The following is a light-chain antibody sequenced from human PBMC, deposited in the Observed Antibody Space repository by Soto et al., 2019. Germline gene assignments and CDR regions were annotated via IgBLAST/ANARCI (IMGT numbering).Light chain of an antibody. CDR2: EVN. CDR1: SSDFNNYNR. V-gene: IGLV2-18*01. CDR3: SLYRPDSTYV. Sequence: QSVLTQPRSVSGSPVQSVTISCTGTSSDFNNYNRVSWYQRPPGTGPKLIIYEVNNRPSGVPDRFSGSKSGNTSSLTISGLQAEDEAKYYCSLYRPDSTYVFGPGPKVTAL. J-gene: IGLJ1*01.